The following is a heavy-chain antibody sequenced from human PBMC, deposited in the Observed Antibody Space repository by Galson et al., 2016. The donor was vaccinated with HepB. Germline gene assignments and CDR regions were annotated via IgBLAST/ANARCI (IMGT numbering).Heavy chain of an antibody. CDR1: GFSLSTSGVG. J-gene: IGHJ4*02. Sequence: PALVKPTQTLTLTCTFSGFSLSTSGVGVGWIRQPPGQGLEWLGIIYWDDDSRYSSSLESRLTITKDTSKNQVVLTMTNVGPVDTATYYVAHSRYYVSGSLDYWGQGTLVTVSS. CDR3: AHSRYYVSGSLDY. D-gene: IGHD3-10*01. CDR2: IYWDDDS. V-gene: IGHV2-5*02.